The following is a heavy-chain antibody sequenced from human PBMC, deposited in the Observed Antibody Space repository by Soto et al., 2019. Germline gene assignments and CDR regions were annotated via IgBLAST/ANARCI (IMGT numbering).Heavy chain of an antibody. D-gene: IGHD6-13*01. CDR2: INWNSGSI. CDR3: VKDESINWYSGHFRH. V-gene: IGHV3-9*01. Sequence: QPGGSLRLSCAASGFTFDDYAMHWVRQVPGKGLEWVSGINWNSGSIGYGDSVKDRFAISRDNAKNSLHLQMNSLSAEDTAFYYCVKDESINWYSGHFRHWGQGTLVTVSS. J-gene: IGHJ1*01. CDR1: GFTFDDYA.